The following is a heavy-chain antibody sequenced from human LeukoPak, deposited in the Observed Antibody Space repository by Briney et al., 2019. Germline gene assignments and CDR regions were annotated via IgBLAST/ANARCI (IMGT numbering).Heavy chain of an antibody. V-gene: IGHV4-4*07. CDR1: GGSISSYY. CDR2: IYSSGST. CDR3: AKVAVTGYNWFDP. D-gene: IGHD2-21*02. Sequence: SETLSLTCTVSGGSISSYYWSWIRQPAGKGLEWIGRIYSSGSTNYNPSFQSRVTMPLDTSKSQFSLKLSSVTAADTAVYYCAKVAVTGYNWFDPWGQGTLVTVSS. J-gene: IGHJ5*02.